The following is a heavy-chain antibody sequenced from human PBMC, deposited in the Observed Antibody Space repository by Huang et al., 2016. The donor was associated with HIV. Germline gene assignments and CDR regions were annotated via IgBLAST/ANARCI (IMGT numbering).Heavy chain of an antibody. CDR3: ARHWEGSFYYYYYIDV. CDR1: GASISSASYY. J-gene: IGHJ6*03. CDR2: IYPTGTT. D-gene: IGHD1-26*01. Sequence: QVKLQESGPVLVKSSETLSLTCTVSGASISSASYYWGWIRQPPGKGLEWIGTIYPTGTTYYSPGLTSRVSMSVDASENQVSVRLRSVTAADTADYFWARHWEGSFYYYYYIDVWGPGTTVTVSS. V-gene: IGHV4-39*01.